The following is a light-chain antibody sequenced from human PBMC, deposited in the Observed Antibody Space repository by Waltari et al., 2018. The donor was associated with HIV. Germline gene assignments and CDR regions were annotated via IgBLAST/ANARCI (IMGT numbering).Light chain of an antibody. CDR1: SGSVSTSYY. V-gene: IGLV8-61*01. CDR3: VLYMGSGFWV. Sequence: QTVVTQEPSFSVSPGGTVTLTCGLSSGSVSTSYYPSWYQQTLGQAPRTLIYRTNTRSSGVPDGFSGSILGNKAALAITGAQADDESDYYCVLYMGSGFWVFGGGTKLTVL. CDR2: RTN. J-gene: IGLJ3*02.